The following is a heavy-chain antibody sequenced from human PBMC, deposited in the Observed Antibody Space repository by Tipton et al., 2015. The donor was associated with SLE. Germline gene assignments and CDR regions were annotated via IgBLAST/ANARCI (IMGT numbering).Heavy chain of an antibody. CDR2: IYYSGST. CDR3: ARGAAAADTGAFDS. J-gene: IGHJ3*02. CDR1: VGSISSHS. Sequence: TLSLTCTVSVGSISSHSWSWIRQPPGKGLEWIGYIYYSGSTNYNPSLKSRVTISVDTSKNQFSLKLSSVTAADTAVYYCARGAAAADTGAFDSWGQGTMVIVSS. V-gene: IGHV4-59*11. D-gene: IGHD6-13*01.